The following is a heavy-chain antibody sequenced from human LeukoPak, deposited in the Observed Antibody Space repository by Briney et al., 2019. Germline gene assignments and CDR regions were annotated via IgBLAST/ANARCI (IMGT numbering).Heavy chain of an antibody. J-gene: IGHJ4*02. D-gene: IGHD2-15*01. Sequence: SVKVSCKASGGTFSSYAISWVRQAPGQGLEWMGGIIPIFGTANYAQKFQGRVTITADESTSTAYMELSSPRSEDTAVYYCARGPVVVAARYDFDYWGQGTLVTVSS. V-gene: IGHV1-69*13. CDR2: IIPIFGTA. CDR1: GGTFSSYA. CDR3: ARGPVVVAARYDFDY.